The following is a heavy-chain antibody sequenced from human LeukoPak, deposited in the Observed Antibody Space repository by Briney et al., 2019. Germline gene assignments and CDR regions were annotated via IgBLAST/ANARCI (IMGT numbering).Heavy chain of an antibody. Sequence: GGSLRLSSAASGFTFSSSWMIWARQAPGKGLEWVANINQDGGQKYYLDSVKGRFTISRDNADNSLYLQMDGLRAEDTAVYYCATNTRAYAVLLAYWGQGTLVAVSS. CDR3: ATNTRAYAVLLAY. CDR2: INQDGGQK. D-gene: IGHD4-17*01. V-gene: IGHV3-7*01. J-gene: IGHJ4*02. CDR1: GFTFSSSW.